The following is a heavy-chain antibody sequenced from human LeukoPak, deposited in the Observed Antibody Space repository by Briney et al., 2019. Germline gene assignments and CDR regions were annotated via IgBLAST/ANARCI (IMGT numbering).Heavy chain of an antibody. CDR1: GGSFSGYY. CDR2: INHSGST. V-gene: IGHV4-34*01. Sequence: SGTLSLTCAVYGGSFSGYYWSWIRQPPGKGLEWIGEINHSGSTNYNPSLKSRVTISVDTSKNQFSLKLSSVTAADTAVYYCARAGYSSSWYPYYFDYWGQGTLVTVSS. D-gene: IGHD6-13*01. J-gene: IGHJ4*02. CDR3: ARAGYSSSWYPYYFDY.